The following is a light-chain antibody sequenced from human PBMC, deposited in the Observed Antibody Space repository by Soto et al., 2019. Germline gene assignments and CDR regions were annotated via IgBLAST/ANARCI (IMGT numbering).Light chain of an antibody. V-gene: IGLV4-69*01. CDR2: LNSDGSH. J-gene: IGLJ2*01. Sequence: QLVLTQSPSASASLGASVKLTCTLSSGHSNYAIAWHQQQSEKGPRYLMKLNSDGSHSKGDGIPDRFSGSSSGAERYLTISRLQSDDEADYYCQTWGSGIVVFGGGTKVTVL. CDR3: QTWGSGIVV. CDR1: SGHSNYA.